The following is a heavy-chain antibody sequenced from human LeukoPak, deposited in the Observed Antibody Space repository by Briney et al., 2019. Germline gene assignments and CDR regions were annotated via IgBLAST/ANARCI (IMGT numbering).Heavy chain of an antibody. V-gene: IGHV3-15*01. Sequence: GGSLRLSCAASGFIFSDAWMSWVRQAPGKGLEGVGRIKRKSDGGTIDYAAPVKGRFSISRDDSKNTLYLQMNSLKTEDTAIYYCTTLIAVPGVDYWGQGTLVTVSS. CDR2: IKRKSDGGTI. D-gene: IGHD6-19*01. CDR1: GFIFSDAW. J-gene: IGHJ4*02. CDR3: TTLIAVPGVDY.